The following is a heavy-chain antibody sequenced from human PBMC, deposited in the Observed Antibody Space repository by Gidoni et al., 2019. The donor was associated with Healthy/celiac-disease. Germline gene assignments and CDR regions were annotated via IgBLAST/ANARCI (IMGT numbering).Heavy chain of an antibody. V-gene: IGHV3-15*07. CDR1: GFTFSNAW. CDR3: TSLISVVSNLLDY. CDR2: IKSKTDGGTT. D-gene: IGHD4-4*01. J-gene: IGHJ4*02. Sequence: EVQLVESGGGLVKPGESLRLSCAASGFTFSNAWMNWVRQDPGKGLEWVGRIKSKTDGGTTDYAAPVKGRFTISRDDSKNTLYLQMNSLKTEDTAVYYCTSLISVVSNLLDYWGQGTLVTVSS.